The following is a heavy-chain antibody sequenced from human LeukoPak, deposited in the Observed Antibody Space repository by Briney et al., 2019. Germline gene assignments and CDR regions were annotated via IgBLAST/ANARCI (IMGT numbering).Heavy chain of an antibody. Sequence: GGSLRLSCAASGFTFSNYAMHWVRQAPGKGLEWVAVISYDGSKKYYADSVKGRFTISRDSSKNTLYLQMNSLRAEDTAVYYCAKSGGPPTVVYYYYYYDMDVWGQGTTVTVSS. CDR1: GFTFSNYA. CDR3: AKSGGPPTVVYYYYYYDMDV. D-gene: IGHD3-10*01. CDR2: ISYDGSKK. J-gene: IGHJ6*02. V-gene: IGHV3-30-3*01.